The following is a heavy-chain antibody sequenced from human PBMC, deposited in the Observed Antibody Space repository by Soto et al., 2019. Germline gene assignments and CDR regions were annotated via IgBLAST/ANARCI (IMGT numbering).Heavy chain of an antibody. CDR3: ARDQTTVTTYPFDY. D-gene: IGHD4-4*01. V-gene: IGHV3-33*01. CDR2: IWYDGSNK. J-gene: IGHJ4*02. CDR1: GFTFSSYG. Sequence: GGSLRLSCAASGFTFSSYGMHWVRQAPGKGLEWVAVIWYDGSNKYYADSVKGRFTISRDNSKNTLYLQMNSLRAEDTAVYYCARDQTTVTTYPFDYWGQGTLVTVSS.